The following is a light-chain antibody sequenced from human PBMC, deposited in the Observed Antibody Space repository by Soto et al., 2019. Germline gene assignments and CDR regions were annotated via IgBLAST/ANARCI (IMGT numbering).Light chain of an antibody. J-gene: IGLJ2*01. CDR1: SSNIGNNY. CDR3: GAWDSSLSVVI. Sequence: QSVLTQPPSVSAAPGQKVTISCSGSSSNIGNNYVSWYQQVPGTAPKLLIFDDNRRPPGIPDRFSGSKSGTSATLGITGLQTGDEADYYCGAWDSSLSVVIFGGGTKLTVL. V-gene: IGLV1-51*01. CDR2: DDN.